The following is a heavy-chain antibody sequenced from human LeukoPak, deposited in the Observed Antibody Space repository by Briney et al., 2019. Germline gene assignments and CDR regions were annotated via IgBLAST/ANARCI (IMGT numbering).Heavy chain of an antibody. CDR3: ARVFRDIVVVPAARVYYYMDA. CDR1: GFTFSSYS. V-gene: IGHV3-21*04. D-gene: IGHD2-2*01. CDR2: ISSSSSYI. J-gene: IGHJ6*03. Sequence: GGSLRLSCAASGFTFSSYSMNWVRQAPGKGLEWVSSISSSSSYIYYADSVKGRFTISRDNAKNTLYLQMNSLRAEDTAVYYCARVFRDIVVVPAARVYYYMDAWGKGTTVTVSS.